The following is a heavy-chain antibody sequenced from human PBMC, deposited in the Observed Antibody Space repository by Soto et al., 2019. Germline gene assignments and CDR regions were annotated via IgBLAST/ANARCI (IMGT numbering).Heavy chain of an antibody. J-gene: IGHJ6*02. CDR2: IYSGGST. CDR1: GFTVSSNY. CDR3: ASEQGMATTLYYYYGMDV. V-gene: IGHV3-66*01. D-gene: IGHD5-12*01. Sequence: EVQLVESGGGLVQPGGSLRLSCAASGFTVSSNYMSWVRQAPGKGLEWVSVIYSGGSTYYADSVKGRFTISRDNSKNTLYRQMNSLRAEDTAVYYCASEQGMATTLYYYYGMDVWGQGTTVTVSS.